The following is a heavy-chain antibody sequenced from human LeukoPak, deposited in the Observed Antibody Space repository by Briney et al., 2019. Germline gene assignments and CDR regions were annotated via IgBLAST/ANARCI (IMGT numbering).Heavy chain of an antibody. CDR1: GYTFTSYD. CDR3: ARDPDIVVVPAAYNYYYYYGMDV. J-gene: IGHJ6*02. D-gene: IGHD2-2*01. CDR2: MNPNSGNT. V-gene: IGHV1-8*01. Sequence: ASVKVSCKASGYTFTSYDINWVRQATGQGLEWMGWMNPNSGNTGYAQKFQGRVTMTRNTSISTAHMELSSLRSEDPAVYYCARDPDIVVVPAAYNYYYYYGMDVWGQGTTVTVSS.